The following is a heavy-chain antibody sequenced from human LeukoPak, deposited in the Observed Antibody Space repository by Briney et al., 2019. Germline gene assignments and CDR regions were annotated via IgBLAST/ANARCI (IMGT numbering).Heavy chain of an antibody. D-gene: IGHD6-13*01. J-gene: IGHJ4*02. V-gene: IGHV4-31*03. CDR2: IYYSGSI. Sequence: SETLSLACTVSGGSISSGGYYWSWIRQHPGKGPEWIGSIYYSGSIYYNPSLKSRVTISVDTSKNQFSLNLSSVTAADTAVYYCARQAAAGVLFDYWGQGTLVTVSS. CDR3: ARQAAAGVLFDY. CDR1: GGSISSGGYY.